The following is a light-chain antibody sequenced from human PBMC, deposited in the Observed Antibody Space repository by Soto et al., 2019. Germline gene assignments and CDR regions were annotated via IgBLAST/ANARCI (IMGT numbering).Light chain of an antibody. J-gene: IGLJ1*01. CDR3: SSYAGSSTYV. CDR1: ISDVGGYNY. V-gene: IGLV2-8*01. CDR2: EVN. Sequence: QSALPQPPSASGSPGQSVTISCTGTISDVGGYNYVAWYQQHPGKAPKLMIYEVNKRPSGVPDRFSGSKSGSTASLTVSGLQAEDEADYYCSSYAGSSTYVFGTGTKLTVL.